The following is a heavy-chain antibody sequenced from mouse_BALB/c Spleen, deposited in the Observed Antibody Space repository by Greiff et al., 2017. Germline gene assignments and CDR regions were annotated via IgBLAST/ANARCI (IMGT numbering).Heavy chain of an antibody. CDR3: NAELRFAY. CDR2: IDPENGDT. Sequence: EVQLQQSGAELVRSGASVKLSCTASGFNIKDYYMHWVKQRPEPGLEWIGWIDPENGDTEYAPKFQGKATMTADTSSNTAYLQLSSLTSEDTAVYYCNAELRFAYWGQGTLVTVSA. V-gene: IGHV14-4*02. CDR1: GFNIKDYY. J-gene: IGHJ3*01. D-gene: IGHD2-12*01.